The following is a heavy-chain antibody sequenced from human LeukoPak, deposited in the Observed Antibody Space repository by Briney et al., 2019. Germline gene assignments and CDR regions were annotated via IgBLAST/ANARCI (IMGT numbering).Heavy chain of an antibody. V-gene: IGHV3-23*01. CDR2: ISGSGGST. D-gene: IGHD3-3*01. CDR3: ATIFWSTSSRPLDY. J-gene: IGHJ4*02. CDR1: GFTFSSYA. Sequence: GGSLRLSCAASGFTFSSYAMSWVRQAPGKGLEWVSAISGSGGSTYYADSVKGRFTISRDNSKNTLYLQLNSLTAEDTAVYYCATIFWSTSSRPLDYWGQGTLVTVSS.